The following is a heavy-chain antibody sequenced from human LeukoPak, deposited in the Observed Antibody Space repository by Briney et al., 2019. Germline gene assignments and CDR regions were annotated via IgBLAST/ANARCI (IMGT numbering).Heavy chain of an antibody. Sequence: GGSLRLSCAASGFTFSSYGMHWVRQAPGKGLEWVAVIWYDGSNKYYVDSVKGRFTISRDNSKNTLYLQMNSLRAEDTAVYYCERGAYGSGTYHDFDIWGQGTMVTVSS. CDR1: GFTFSSYG. D-gene: IGHD3-10*01. CDR2: IWYDGSNK. CDR3: ERGAYGSGTYHDFDI. V-gene: IGHV3-33*01. J-gene: IGHJ3*02.